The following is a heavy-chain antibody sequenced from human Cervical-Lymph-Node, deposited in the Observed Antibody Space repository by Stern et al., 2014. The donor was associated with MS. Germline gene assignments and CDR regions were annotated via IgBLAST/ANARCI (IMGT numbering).Heavy chain of an antibody. J-gene: IGHJ6*02. D-gene: IGHD4-23*01. V-gene: IGHV1-3*04. CDR1: GYNFTDYG. CDR2: INTGNGNR. CDR3: ARTGTVVTSGYYYGMDV. Sequence: QVQLVQSGAEVKKPGASVKVSCKTAGYNFTDYGIIWVRQAPGQRLEWMGWINTGNGNRRYSQKIQGRVTITRDTFASTAYMELSSLRSEDTAVYYCARTGTVVTSGYYYGMDVWGQGTTGTVSS.